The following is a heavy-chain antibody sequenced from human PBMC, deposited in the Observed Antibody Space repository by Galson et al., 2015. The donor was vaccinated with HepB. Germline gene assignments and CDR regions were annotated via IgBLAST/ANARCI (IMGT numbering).Heavy chain of an antibody. CDR3: SGSLIS. D-gene: IGHD6-19*01. J-gene: IGHJ5*02. Sequence: SLRLSCAASGFTFNTYWMDWVRQAPGKGLGWVANINQDGTEKHYVGSVRGRFTISRDNAKSSLFLQVSSLRPEDTAIYYCSGSLISWGQGTLVTVSS. CDR1: GFTFNTYW. CDR2: INQDGTEK. V-gene: IGHV3-7*03.